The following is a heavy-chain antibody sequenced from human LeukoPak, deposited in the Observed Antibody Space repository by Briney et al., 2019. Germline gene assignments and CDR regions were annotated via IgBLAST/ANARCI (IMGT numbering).Heavy chain of an antibody. CDR2: IKQDGSEK. V-gene: IGHV3-7*01. CDR3: ARDNPPMDDFWSGRLNRYYYYYMDV. D-gene: IGHD3-3*01. Sequence: GGSLRLSCAASGFTFSSYWMSWVRQAPGKGLEWVANIKQDGSEKYYVDSVKGRFTISRDNAKNSLYLQMNSLRAEDTAVYYCARDNPPMDDFWSGRLNRYYYYYMDVWGKGTTVTVSS. CDR1: GFTFSSYW. J-gene: IGHJ6*03.